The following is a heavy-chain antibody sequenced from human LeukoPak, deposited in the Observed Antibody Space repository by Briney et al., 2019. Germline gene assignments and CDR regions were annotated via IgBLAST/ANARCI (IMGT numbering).Heavy chain of an antibody. D-gene: IGHD4-17*01. CDR3: ASGGPINYGDRNYYYYYMDV. Sequence: PGGSLRLSCAASGFTFNSYTMNWVRQAPGKGLEWVPSISSSSSYIYYADSVKGRFTISRDNAKNSLYLQMNSLRSDDTAVYYCASGGPINYGDRNYYYYYMDVWGKGTTVTVSS. CDR2: ISSSSSYI. CDR1: GFTFNSYT. J-gene: IGHJ6*03. V-gene: IGHV3-21*04.